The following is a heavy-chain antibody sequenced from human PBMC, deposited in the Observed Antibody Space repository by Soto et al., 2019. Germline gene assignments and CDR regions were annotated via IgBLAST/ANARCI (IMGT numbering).Heavy chain of an antibody. CDR3: ARPKVVIGGGKSWFDP. V-gene: IGHV4-34*01. CDR1: GGSFSGYY. D-gene: IGHD3-22*01. J-gene: IGHJ5*02. Sequence: SETLSLTCAVYGGSFSGYYWSWIRQPPGKELEWIGEINHSGSTNYNPPLKSRVTISVDTSKNQFSLKLSSVTAADTAVYYCARPKVVIGGGKSWFDPWGQGTLVTVSS. CDR2: INHSGST.